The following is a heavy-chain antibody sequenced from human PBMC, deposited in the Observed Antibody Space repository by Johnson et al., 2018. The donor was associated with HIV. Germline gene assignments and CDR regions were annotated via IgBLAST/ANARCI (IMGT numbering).Heavy chain of an antibody. J-gene: IGHJ3*02. V-gene: IGHV3-30*19. Sequence: QVQLVESGGGVVQPGRSLRLSCAASGFTFSSFGMHWVRQAPGKGLEWVAVIWYDGSNKYYAASVKGRFTISRDTSKNTLYLQMNSLRAEDTAVFYCARAIVVDDDAFDIWGQGTMVTVSS. CDR3: ARAIVVDDDAFDI. CDR2: IWYDGSNK. D-gene: IGHD3-22*01. CDR1: GFTFSSFG.